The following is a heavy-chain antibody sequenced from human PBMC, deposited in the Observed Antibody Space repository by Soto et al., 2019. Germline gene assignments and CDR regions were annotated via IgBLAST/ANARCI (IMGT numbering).Heavy chain of an antibody. CDR1: GGSFSGYY. D-gene: IGHD3-3*01. CDR2: INHSGST. Sequence: PETLSLTCAVYGGSFSGYYWSWIRQPPGKGLEWIGEINHSGSTNYNPSLKSRVTISVDTSKNQFSLKLSSVTAADTAVYYCARGSASYTCGCYSDRLKHLIVWAKGNSVT. J-gene: IGHJ6*03. V-gene: IGHV4-34*01. CDR3: ARGSASYTCGCYSDRLKHLIV.